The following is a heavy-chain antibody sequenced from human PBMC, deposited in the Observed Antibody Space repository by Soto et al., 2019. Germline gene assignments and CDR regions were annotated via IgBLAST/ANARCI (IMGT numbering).Heavy chain of an antibody. J-gene: IGHJ4*02. CDR3: ARDFSGVATIGGY. V-gene: IGHV3-33*01. D-gene: IGHD5-12*01. CDR1: GFTCSSYG. Sequence: QVQLVESGGGVVQPGRSLRLSCAASGFTCSSYGMHWVRQAPGKGLEWVAVIWYDGSNKYYADSVKGRFTISRDNSKNTLYLQMNSLRAEDTAVSYCARDFSGVATIGGYWGQGTLVTVSS. CDR2: IWYDGSNK.